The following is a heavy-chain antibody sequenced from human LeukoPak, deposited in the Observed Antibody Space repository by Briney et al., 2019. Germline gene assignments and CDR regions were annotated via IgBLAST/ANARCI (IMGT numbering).Heavy chain of an antibody. V-gene: IGHV4-30-4*01. CDR1: GVSISSADYY. CDR3: ARGTGLDTAGNFDY. CDR2: IYYSGRT. Sequence: PSETLSLTCTVSGVSISSADYYWSWIRQPPGKGLEWIGYIYYSGRTHYNPSLKSRVTISVDTSKNQFSLKLSSVTAADTAVYYCARGTGLDTAGNFDYWGQGTLVTVSS. J-gene: IGHJ4*02. D-gene: IGHD5-18*01.